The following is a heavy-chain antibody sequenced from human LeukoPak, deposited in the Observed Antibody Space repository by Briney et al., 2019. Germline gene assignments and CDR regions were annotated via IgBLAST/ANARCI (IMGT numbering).Heavy chain of an antibody. D-gene: IGHD2-15*01. V-gene: IGHV3-21*01. CDR3: ARDQFGYCSGGSCSSYYYYGMDV. CDR1: GFTFSSYS. J-gene: IGHJ6*04. Sequence: GGSLRLSCAASGFTFSSYSMNWVRQAPGKGLEWVSSISSSSSYIYCADSVKGRFTISRDNAKNSLYLQMNSLRAEDTAVYYCARDQFGYCSGGSCSSYYYYGMDVWGKGTTVTVSS. CDR2: ISSSSSYI.